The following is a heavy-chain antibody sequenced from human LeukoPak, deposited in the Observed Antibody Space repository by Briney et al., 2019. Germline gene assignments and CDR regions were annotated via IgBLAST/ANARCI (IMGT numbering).Heavy chain of an antibody. CDR2: INPNSGGT. D-gene: IGHD3-10*01. CDR1: GYTFTGYY. J-gene: IGHJ4*02. V-gene: IGHV1-2*02. Sequence: GASVKVSCKASGYTFTGYYMHWVRQAPGQGLEWMGWINPNSGGTNYAQKFQGRVTMTRDMSISTAYMELSRLRSDDTAVYYCARFTMVRGVKTFDYWGQGTLVTVSS. CDR3: ARFTMVRGVKTFDY.